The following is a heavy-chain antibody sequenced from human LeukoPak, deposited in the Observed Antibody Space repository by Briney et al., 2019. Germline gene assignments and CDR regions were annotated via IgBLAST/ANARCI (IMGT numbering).Heavy chain of an antibody. Sequence: ASVTVSCKASGYSFRDDYIYWIRQAPGQGLEWVGWNNPKSGGTKYAQKFQGRVTMTGDTSINTAYMELSSLRSDDTAMYYCARDDASDPSASFDLWGQGTMISVSS. D-gene: IGHD1-26*01. J-gene: IGHJ3*01. CDR2: NNPKSGGT. V-gene: IGHV1-2*02. CDR1: GYSFRDDY. CDR3: ARDDASDPSASFDL.